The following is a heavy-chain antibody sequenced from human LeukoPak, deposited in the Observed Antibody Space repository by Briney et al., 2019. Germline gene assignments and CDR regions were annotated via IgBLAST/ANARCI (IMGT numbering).Heavy chain of an antibody. CDR2: INHSGGT. V-gene: IGHV4-34*01. Sequence: PSETLSLTCAVYGGSFSDYSWSWIRQPPGKGLEWIGEINHSGGTNHNPSLMSRVIMSVDTSKNQFSLKVSSVTAADTAVYYCARERVLLWFGELIYYFDYWGQGTLVTVSS. D-gene: IGHD3-10*01. J-gene: IGHJ4*02. CDR3: ARERVLLWFGELIYYFDY. CDR1: GGSFSDYS.